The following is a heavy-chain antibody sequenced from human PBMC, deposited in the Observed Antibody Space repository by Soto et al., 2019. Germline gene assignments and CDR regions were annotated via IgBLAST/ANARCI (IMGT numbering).Heavy chain of an antibody. V-gene: IGHV4-59*01. D-gene: IGHD1-7*01. CDR3: ARSNWNFPFDY. CDR2: IYYTGTT. Sequence: PSETLSLXCAVSGGSISSLYWNWIRQSPGKGLEWIGYIYYTGTTNYNPSLKSRVNMSLDTSKDQFSLNLTSVTAADTAVYYCARSNWNFPFDYWGQGTLVTVSS. J-gene: IGHJ4*02. CDR1: GGSISSLY.